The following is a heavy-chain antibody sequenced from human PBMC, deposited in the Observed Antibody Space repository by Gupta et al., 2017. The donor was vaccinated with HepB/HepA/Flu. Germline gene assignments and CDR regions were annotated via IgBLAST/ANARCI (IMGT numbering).Heavy chain of an antibody. CDR2: INHSGST. J-gene: IGHJ4*02. CDR3: ARGPPTYYDGGGYYFFDF. CDR1: GGSFSGYF. V-gene: IGHV4-34*01. D-gene: IGHD3-22*01. Sequence: QVQLQEWGAGLLKPSETLSLTCAVYGGSFSGYFWTWLRQPPGKGLEWIGEINHSGSTNYNPSLKSRVTISVDTSKNQFSLKLSSVTAADTAIYYCARGPPTYYDGGGYYFFDFWGRGALVTVSS.